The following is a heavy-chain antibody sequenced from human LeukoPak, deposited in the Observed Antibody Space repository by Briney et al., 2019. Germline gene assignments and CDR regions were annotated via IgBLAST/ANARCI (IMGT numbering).Heavy chain of an antibody. CDR2: ISSSGSTI. Sequence: GGPLRLSCAASGFTFSDYYMSWIRQAPGKGLEWVSYISSSGSTIYYADSVKGRFTISRDNAKNSLYLQMNSLRAEDTAVYYCARVLTMSNYGMDVWGQGTTVTVSS. CDR3: ARVLTMSNYGMDV. V-gene: IGHV3-11*01. J-gene: IGHJ6*02. CDR1: GFTFSDYY. D-gene: IGHD3-22*01.